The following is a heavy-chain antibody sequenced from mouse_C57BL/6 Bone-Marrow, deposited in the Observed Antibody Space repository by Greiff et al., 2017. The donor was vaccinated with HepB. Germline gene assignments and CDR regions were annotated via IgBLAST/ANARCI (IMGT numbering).Heavy chain of an antibody. CDR3: ARVRNSGSSPYWYFDV. V-gene: IGHV14-2*01. CDR1: GFNINDYY. Sequence: VHVKQSGAELVKPGASVKLSCTASGFNINDYYMHWVKQRPEQGLEWIGRIDPEDGETKYAPKFQGKATITADTSSNTAYLQLSSLTSEDTAVYYCARVRNSGSSPYWYFDVWGTGTTVTVSS. D-gene: IGHD1-1*01. CDR2: IDPEDGET. J-gene: IGHJ1*03.